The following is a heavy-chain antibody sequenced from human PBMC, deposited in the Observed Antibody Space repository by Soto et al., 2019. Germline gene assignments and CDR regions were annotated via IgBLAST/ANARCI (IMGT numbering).Heavy chain of an antibody. CDR3: ARRGRTLPHYSYYMDV. CDR2: VSNSGSNT. Sequence: EVQLLESGGGLVQPGGSLRLSCAASGFTFSNYVMSWVRQAPGKGLEWVSSVSNSGSNTYYAESVKGRVTISRDNSNNTLYLQMNSLRADDTALYYCARRGRTLPHYSYYMDVWGKGTTVTVSS. J-gene: IGHJ6*03. V-gene: IGHV3-23*01. CDR1: GFTFSNYV.